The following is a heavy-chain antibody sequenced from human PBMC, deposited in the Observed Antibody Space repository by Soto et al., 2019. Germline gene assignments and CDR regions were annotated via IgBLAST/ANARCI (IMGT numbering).Heavy chain of an antibody. V-gene: IGHV1-2*02. J-gene: IGHJ6*02. CDR1: GYTFTGYY. D-gene: IGHD6-13*01. CDR3: TRDKARIAAVPLSYYYYALDV. CDR2: INPNSGGT. Sequence: ASVKVSCKASGYTFTGYYTHCVLQAPGQWLEGMGWINPNSGGTNYAQTFQGRVTMTRDTSMSTAYMELSRLRSDDTAVYYCTRDKARIAAVPLSYYYYALDVWGQGTTVTVSS.